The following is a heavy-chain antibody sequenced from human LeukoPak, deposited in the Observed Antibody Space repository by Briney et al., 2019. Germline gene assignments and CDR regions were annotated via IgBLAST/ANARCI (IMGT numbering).Heavy chain of an antibody. CDR3: ARRLRYPYYYDMDV. D-gene: IGHD3-9*01. CDR2: INQSGST. J-gene: IGHJ6*03. V-gene: IGHV4-34*01. Sequence: AETLSLTCAVYGGSFSDSYWSWIRQPPGKGLEWIGEINQSGSTNYNPSLRSRVTTAVDTSKNQFSLKLSSVTAADTAVYYCARRLRYPYYYDMDVWGKGATVTVCS. CDR1: GGSFSDSY.